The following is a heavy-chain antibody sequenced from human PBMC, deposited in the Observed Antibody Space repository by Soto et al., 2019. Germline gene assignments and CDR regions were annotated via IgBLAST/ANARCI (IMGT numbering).Heavy chain of an antibody. Sequence: EVQPVESGGGLVKPGGSLRLSCAASGFTFSSYSMNWVRQAPGKGLEWVSSISSSSSYIYYADSVKGRFTISRDNAKNSLYLQMNSLRAEDTAVYYCARDSGYDLAFDYWGQGTLVTVSS. D-gene: IGHD5-12*01. J-gene: IGHJ4*02. V-gene: IGHV3-21*01. CDR2: ISSSSSYI. CDR3: ARDSGYDLAFDY. CDR1: GFTFSSYS.